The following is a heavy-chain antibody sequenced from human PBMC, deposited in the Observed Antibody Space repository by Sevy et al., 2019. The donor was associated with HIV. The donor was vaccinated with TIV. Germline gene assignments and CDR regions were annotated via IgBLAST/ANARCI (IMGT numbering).Heavy chain of an antibody. J-gene: IGHJ4*02. CDR2: IRSNGLST. D-gene: IGHD3-3*01. Sequence: GGSLRLSCAVSGFRFDYYAMTWVRQAPGKGLEWVSTIRSNGLSTYYTDSVKGRFTIFRDNFKNTLYLQMNSLTVEDTAVYFCADDLPRDFWSAYSPGYFDYWGQGSLVTVSS. CDR3: ADDLPRDFWSAYSPGYFDY. CDR1: GFRFDYYA. V-gene: IGHV3-23*01.